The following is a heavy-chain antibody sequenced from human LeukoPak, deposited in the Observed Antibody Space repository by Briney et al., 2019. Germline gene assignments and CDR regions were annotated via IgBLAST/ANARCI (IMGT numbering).Heavy chain of an antibody. CDR2: IYTSGST. Sequence: SETLSLTCTVSGGSISGYYWTWIRQPPGKGLEWIGRIYTSGSTNYNPSLKSRVTISVDTSKNQFSLKLSSVTAADTAVYYCAREAPLTTLIDYWGQGTLVTVSS. D-gene: IGHD4-11*01. V-gene: IGHV4-4*08. CDR1: GGSISGYY. CDR3: AREAPLTTLIDY. J-gene: IGHJ4*02.